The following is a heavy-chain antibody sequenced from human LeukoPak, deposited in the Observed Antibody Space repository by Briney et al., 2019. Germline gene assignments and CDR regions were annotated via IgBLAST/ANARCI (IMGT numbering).Heavy chain of an antibody. CDR1: GFTFSSYA. CDR3: AKDRDIVVVPAAFYFDY. CDR2: ISGSGGST. V-gene: IGHV3-23*01. J-gene: IGHJ4*02. D-gene: IGHD2-2*01. Sequence: GGSLRLSCAASGFTFSSYAMSWVRQAPGKGLEWVSAISGSGGSTYYADSVKGRFTISRDNSKNTLYLQMNSLRAEDTAVYYCAKDRDIVVVPAAFYFDYWGQGTLVTVSS.